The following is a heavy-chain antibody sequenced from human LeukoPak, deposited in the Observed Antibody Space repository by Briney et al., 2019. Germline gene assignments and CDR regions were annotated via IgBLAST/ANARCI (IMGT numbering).Heavy chain of an antibody. CDR3: ARSAYQLLSPFDY. J-gene: IGHJ4*02. D-gene: IGHD2-2*01. CDR1: GFIFNTYS. CDR2: ISSGSSTI. Sequence: PGGSLRLSCAASGFIFNTYSMNWVRQAPGKGLEWVSYISSGSSTIYYADSVKGRFTISRDNAKNSLYLQMNSLRAEDTAVYYCARSAYQLLSPFDYWGQGTLVTVSS. V-gene: IGHV3-48*01.